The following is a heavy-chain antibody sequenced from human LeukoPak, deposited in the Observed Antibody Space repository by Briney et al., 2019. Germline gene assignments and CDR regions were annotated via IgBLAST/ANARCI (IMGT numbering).Heavy chain of an antibody. V-gene: IGHV3-64*01. J-gene: IGHJ4*02. CDR1: GFTFSSYA. CDR2: ISSNGGST. CDR3: ARGQTGSGSYDFGY. D-gene: IGHD1-26*01. Sequence: GGSLRLSCATSGFTFSSYAMHWVRQAPGKGLEYVSAISSNGGSTYYANSVKGRFTISRDNSKNTLYLQMGSLRAEDMAVYYCARGQTGSGSYDFGYWGQGTLVTVSS.